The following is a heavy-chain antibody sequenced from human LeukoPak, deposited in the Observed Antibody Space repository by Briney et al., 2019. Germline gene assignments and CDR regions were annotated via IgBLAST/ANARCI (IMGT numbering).Heavy chain of an antibody. CDR3: GRVLYGSGTFTLYYNHYYMDV. V-gene: IGHV3-49*04. D-gene: IGHD3-10*01. J-gene: IGHJ6*03. CDR2: IRSKAYGGTT. Sequence: GGSLRLSCLGSEFTFGDYGLTWVRQAPGKGLEWVGFIRSKAYGGTTEYAASVKGRFTISRDDSKGVAYLQMSSLKSEDTAVYYCGRVLYGSGTFTLYYNHYYMDVWGKGTAVAISS. CDR1: EFTFGDYG.